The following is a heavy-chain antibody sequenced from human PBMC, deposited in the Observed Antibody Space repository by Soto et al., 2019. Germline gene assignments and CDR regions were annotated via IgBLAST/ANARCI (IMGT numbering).Heavy chain of an antibody. V-gene: IGHV5-51*01. CDR3: ARRPQAYCAGDCYGFWFDP. CDR2: IYPGDSDT. J-gene: IGHJ5*02. CDR1: GYSFTSYW. D-gene: IGHD2-21*02. Sequence: PGESLKISCKGSGYSFTSYWIGWVRQMPGKGLEWMGIIYPGDSDTRYSPSFQGQVTISADKSISTAYLQWSSLKASDTAMYYCARRPQAYCAGDCYGFWFDPWGQGTLVTVSS.